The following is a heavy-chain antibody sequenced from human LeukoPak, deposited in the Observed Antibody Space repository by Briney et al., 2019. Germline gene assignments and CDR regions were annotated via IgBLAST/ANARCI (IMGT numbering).Heavy chain of an antibody. CDR1: GFTFGDDY. V-gene: IGHV3-49*04. CDR3: AVSGAGPKDY. Sequence: GGSLRLSCTGSGFTFGDDYMSWVRQAPGKGLEWVGLIKTKAHGGTIEYAASVKGRFTISRDDSKSIAYLQMDSLKTDDTAVFYCAVSGAGPKDYWGQGTLVTVSS. J-gene: IGHJ4*02. D-gene: IGHD4/OR15-4a*01. CDR2: IKTKAHGGTI.